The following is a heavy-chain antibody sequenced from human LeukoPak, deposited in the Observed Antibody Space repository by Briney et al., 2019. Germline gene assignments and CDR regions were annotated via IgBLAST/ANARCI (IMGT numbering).Heavy chain of an antibody. V-gene: IGHV4-59*12. CDR2: IYYSGNT. Sequence: WXRQPPGXGVEWSGFIYYSGNTDYNPSLKSRVTLSVDTSKNQFSLKLSSVTAADTAVYYCARIRAIRFDPWGQGTLVTVSS. D-gene: IGHD3-3*02. CDR3: ARIRAIRFDP. J-gene: IGHJ5*02.